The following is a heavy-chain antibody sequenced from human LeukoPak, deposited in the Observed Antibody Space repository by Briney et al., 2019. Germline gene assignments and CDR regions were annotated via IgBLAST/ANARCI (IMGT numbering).Heavy chain of an antibody. J-gene: IGHJ4*02. CDR3: AKDKSWGSYQSFQLDY. CDR1: GFAFDDYA. Sequence: GGSLRLSCAASGFAFDDYAMHWVRQAPGKGLEWVSGISWNSGSIGYADSVKGRFTISRDNAKNSLYLQMNSLRAEDTALYYCAKDKSWGSYQSFQLDYWGQGTLVTVSS. CDR2: ISWNSGSI. V-gene: IGHV3-9*01. D-gene: IGHD3-16*02.